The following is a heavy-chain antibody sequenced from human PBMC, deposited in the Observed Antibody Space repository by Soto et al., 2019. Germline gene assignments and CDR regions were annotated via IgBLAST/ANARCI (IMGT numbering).Heavy chain of an antibody. J-gene: IGHJ4*02. D-gene: IGHD2-2*01. CDR3: VRNSSRLDY. V-gene: IGHV3-21*01. Sequence: EVQLVETGGGLVKPGGSLRVSCAASGFTFNSYSMAWVRQAPGKGLEWVSSITSDTPFTFYADSVKGRFTMSRDNANNSLYLQMNSLRAEDTAVYFCVRNSSRLDYWGQGALVTVSS. CDR2: ITSDTPFT. CDR1: GFTFNSYS.